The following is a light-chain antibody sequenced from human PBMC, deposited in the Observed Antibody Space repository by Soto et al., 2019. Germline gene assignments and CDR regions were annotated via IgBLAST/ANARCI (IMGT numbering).Light chain of an antibody. V-gene: IGKV3-15*01. CDR3: LQYNNWPPETWA. J-gene: IGKJ1*01. CDR2: GAS. CDR1: QSVSSN. Sequence: EIVMTQSPATLSVSPGERATLSCRAGQSVSSNLAWYQHRPGQAPRLLINGASTRATGIPGRFSGSGSGTEFTLTISSLQSEDIAVYFCLQYNNWPPETWAFGPGTRWIS.